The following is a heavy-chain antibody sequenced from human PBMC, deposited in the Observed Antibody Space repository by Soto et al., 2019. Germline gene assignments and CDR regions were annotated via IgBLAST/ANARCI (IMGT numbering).Heavy chain of an antibody. CDR2: INISNGNT. CDR1: GYTFKSYQ. D-gene: IGHD4-17*01. V-gene: IGHV1-3*04. CDR3: ARDTDLTLVTTLDY. Sequence: GSVKVSCKASGYTFKSYQIYWVRQAPGQRLECMGWINISNGNTEYSENFQGRVTMTRDTSASTAYMELSSLRSEDTAVYYCARDTDLTLVTTLDYWGQGTPVTVSS. J-gene: IGHJ4*02.